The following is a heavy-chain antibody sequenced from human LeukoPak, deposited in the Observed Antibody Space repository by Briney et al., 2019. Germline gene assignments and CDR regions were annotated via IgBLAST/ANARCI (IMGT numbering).Heavy chain of an antibody. V-gene: IGHV4-34*01. CDR3: ARGRSRGYSYGYHFDY. Sequence: SETLSLTCAVYGGSFSPYYWIWIRQPPGKGLEWIAEINHSGSTNYNPSLKSRVTISVDTSKNQFSLKLSSVTAADTAVYYCARGRSRGYSYGYHFDYWGQGTLVTVSS. CDR1: GGSFSPYY. D-gene: IGHD5-18*01. CDR2: INHSGST. J-gene: IGHJ4*02.